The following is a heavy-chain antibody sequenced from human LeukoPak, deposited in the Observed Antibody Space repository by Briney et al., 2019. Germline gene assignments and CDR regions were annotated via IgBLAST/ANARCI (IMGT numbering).Heavy chain of an antibody. J-gene: IGHJ4*02. Sequence: RGSLRLSCAASGFTFNSYWMHWVRQAPGKGLIWVSRINSDGSSTNYADSVKGRFAISRDNAKNTLYLQMNSLTAEDTAVYYCARQYNYGLDYWGQGTLVTVSS. CDR1: GFTFNSYW. CDR2: INSDGSST. CDR3: ARQYNYGLDY. D-gene: IGHD5-18*01. V-gene: IGHV3-74*01.